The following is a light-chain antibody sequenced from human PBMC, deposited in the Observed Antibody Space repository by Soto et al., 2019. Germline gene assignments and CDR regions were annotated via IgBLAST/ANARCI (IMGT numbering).Light chain of an antibody. CDR2: DVS. CDR3: CSYAGNSLWV. Sequence: QSVLTQPRSVSGSPGQSVTISCTGTSSAVGGYNYVSWYQQHPGKAPKLMIYDVSKWPSGVPDRFSGSKSGNTASLTISGLQAEDEADYYCCSYAGNSLWVFGGGTQLTVL. V-gene: IGLV2-11*01. CDR1: SSAVGGYNY. J-gene: IGLJ3*02.